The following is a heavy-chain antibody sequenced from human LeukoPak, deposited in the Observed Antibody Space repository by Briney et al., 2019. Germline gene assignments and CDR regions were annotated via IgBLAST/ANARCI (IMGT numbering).Heavy chain of an antibody. CDR3: ARVIVSGSYFFDGY. CDR1: GGSISSSSYY. D-gene: IGHD1-26*01. V-gene: IGHV4-39*07. CDR2: IHYSGST. J-gene: IGHJ4*02. Sequence: PSETLSLTCTVSGGSISSSSYYWGWIRQPPGKGLEWIGSIHYSGSTNYNPSLKSRVTISVDTSKNQFSLKLRSVTAADTAVYYCARVIVSGSYFFDGYWGQGTLVTVSS.